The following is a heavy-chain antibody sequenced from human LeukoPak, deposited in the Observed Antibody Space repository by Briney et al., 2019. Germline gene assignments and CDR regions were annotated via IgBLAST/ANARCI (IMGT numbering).Heavy chain of an antibody. Sequence: PSETLSLTCTVSGGSISSYYWSWIRQPPGKGLEWIGYIYYSGSTNYNPSLKSRVTISVDTSKNQFSLKLSSVTAADTAVYYCARAQPLPIVVVVAATPRSWYFDLWGRGTLATVSS. J-gene: IGHJ2*01. V-gene: IGHV4-59*01. D-gene: IGHD2-15*01. CDR1: GGSISSYY. CDR2: IYYSGST. CDR3: ARAQPLPIVVVVAATPRSWYFDL.